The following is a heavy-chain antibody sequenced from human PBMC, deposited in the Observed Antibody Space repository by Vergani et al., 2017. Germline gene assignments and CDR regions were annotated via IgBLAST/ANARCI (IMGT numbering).Heavy chain of an antibody. V-gene: IGHV4-59*01. Sequence: QVQLQESGPGLVKPSETLSLTCTVSGGSISSYYWSWIRQPPGKGLEWIGYIYYSGSTNYNPSLKSRVTISVDTSKKQFSLKLSSVNAADTAVYYCARVDAGYNSSWSDCYYYYMDVWGKGTTVTVSS. CDR3: ARVDAGYNSSWSDCYYYYMDV. J-gene: IGHJ6*03. CDR2: IYYSGST. CDR1: GGSISSYY. D-gene: IGHD6-13*01.